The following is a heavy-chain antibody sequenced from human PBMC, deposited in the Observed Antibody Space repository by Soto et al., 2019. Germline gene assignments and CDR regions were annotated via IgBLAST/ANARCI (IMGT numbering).Heavy chain of an antibody. V-gene: IGHV4-34*01. CDR1: GGSFSGYY. CDR2: INHSGST. Sequence: SETPSLTCAVYGGSFSGYYWSWIRQPPGKGLEWIGEINHSGSTNYNPSLKSRVTISVDTSKNQFSLKLSSVTAADTAVYNCALREGSYDYIWGSYRYTEDWGQGTLVTVSS. D-gene: IGHD3-16*02. J-gene: IGHJ4*02. CDR3: ALREGSYDYIWGSYRYTED.